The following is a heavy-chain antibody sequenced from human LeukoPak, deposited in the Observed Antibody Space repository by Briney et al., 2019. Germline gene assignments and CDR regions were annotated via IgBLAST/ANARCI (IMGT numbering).Heavy chain of an antibody. CDR1: GGSISSSSYY. D-gene: IGHD3-10*01. CDR2: VNRGGSA. CDR3: ARITYYYGSGTYYKRSHYYYYMDV. J-gene: IGHJ6*03. Sequence: SETLSLTCTVSGGSISSSSYYWSWIRQPPGKGLEWIGEVNRGGSANYNPSLKGRVSISVDTSNIQFSLKLSSVTAADTAVYYCARITYYYGSGTYYKRSHYYYYMDVWDKGTTVTVSS. V-gene: IGHV4-39*07.